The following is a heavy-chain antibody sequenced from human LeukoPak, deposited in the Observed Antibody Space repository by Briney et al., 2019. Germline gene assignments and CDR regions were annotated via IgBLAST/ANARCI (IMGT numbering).Heavy chain of an antibody. CDR1: GFSFSNSG. CDR2: ICISGDTT. V-gene: IGHV3-48*04. CDR3: TRGVGFSWFDP. Sequence: PGGSLRLSCAASGFSFSNSGMNWVRQAPGKGLEWVSYICISGDTTYYADSLKGRFDISRDNAKNSLYLQMNSLRAEDTAVYYCTRGVGFSWFDPWGQGTLVTVSS. J-gene: IGHJ5*02. D-gene: IGHD1-26*01.